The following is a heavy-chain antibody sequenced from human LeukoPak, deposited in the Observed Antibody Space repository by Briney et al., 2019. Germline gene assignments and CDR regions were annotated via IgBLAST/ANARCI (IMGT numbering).Heavy chain of an antibody. D-gene: IGHD4-17*01. CDR3: ARDPTTVTLYYYYYCMDV. CDR2: IIPILGIA. V-gene: IGHV1-69*04. CDR1: GGTFSSYA. J-gene: IGHJ6*02. Sequence: SVTVSCKASGGTFSSYAISWVRQAPGQGLEWMGRIIPILGIANYAQKFQGRVTITANKSTSTAYMELSSLRSEDTAVYYCARDPTTVTLYYYYYCMDVWGQGSTVTDPS.